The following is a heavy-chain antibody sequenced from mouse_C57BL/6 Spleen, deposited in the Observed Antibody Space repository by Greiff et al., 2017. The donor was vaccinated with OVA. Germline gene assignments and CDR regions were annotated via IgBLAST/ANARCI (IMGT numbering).Heavy chain of an antibody. CDR2: ISGGGGNT. J-gene: IGHJ1*03. D-gene: IGHD1-1*01. V-gene: IGHV5-9*01. Sequence: EVHLVESGGGLVKPGGSLKLSCAASGFTFSSYTMSWVRQTPEKRLEWVATISGGGGNTYYPDNAKNTLYLQMSSLRSEDTALYYCARNPHYYGSSRGYFDVWGTGTTVTVSS. CDR1: GFTFSSYT. CDR3: ARNPHYYGSSRGYFDV.